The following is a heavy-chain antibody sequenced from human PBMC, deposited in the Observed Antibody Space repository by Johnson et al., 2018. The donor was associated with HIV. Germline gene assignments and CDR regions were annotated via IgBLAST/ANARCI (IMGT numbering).Heavy chain of an antibody. CDR2: IWYDGSNK. D-gene: IGHD5-18*01. CDR3: VRQYELYGYAFDL. Sequence: VQLLESGGGVVQPGRSLRLSCAASGFTFSSYGMHWVRQAPGKGLEWVAVIWYDGSNKYYADSVKGRFTVSRDNAKNSLYLQMNDLRAEDTAVYYCVRQYELYGYAFDLWGQGTVVTVSS. J-gene: IGHJ3*01. CDR1: GFTFSSYG. V-gene: IGHV3-33*01.